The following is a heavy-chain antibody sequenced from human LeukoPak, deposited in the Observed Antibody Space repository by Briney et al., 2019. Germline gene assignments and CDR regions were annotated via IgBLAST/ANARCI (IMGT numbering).Heavy chain of an antibody. CDR1: GGSINNYY. Sequence: PSETLSLTCTVSGGSINNYYWSWIRQPPGEGLEWIGYIYYSGSTNYNPSLKSRVTISVDRSKNQFSLKLSSVTAADTAVYYCARWSGYSDAFDIWGQGTMVTVSS. D-gene: IGHD3-3*01. CDR3: ARWSGYSDAFDI. CDR2: IYYSGST. V-gene: IGHV4-59*01. J-gene: IGHJ3*02.